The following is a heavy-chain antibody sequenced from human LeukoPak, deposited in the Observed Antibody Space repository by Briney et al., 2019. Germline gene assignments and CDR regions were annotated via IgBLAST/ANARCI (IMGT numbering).Heavy chain of an antibody. J-gene: IGHJ5*02. CDR1: GDSISSYY. CDR2: IYASGTT. V-gene: IGHV4-4*07. D-gene: IGHD3-22*01. CDR3: ATSGDYYDSSGRNWFDP. Sequence: SETLSLTCTVSGDSISSYYWTWIRQPAGKGLEWIGRIYASGTTNYNPSLKSRVTISVDTSRDQFSLKLSSVTAADTAVYYCATSGDYYDSSGRNWFDPWGQGTLVTVSS.